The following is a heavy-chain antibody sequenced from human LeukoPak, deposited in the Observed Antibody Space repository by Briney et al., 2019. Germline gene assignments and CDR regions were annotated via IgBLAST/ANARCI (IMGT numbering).Heavy chain of an antibody. Sequence: PSETLSLTCTVSGVSISSYYWSWIRQPPGKGLEWIGRIYTSGSTNYNPSLKSRVTISVDTSKNQFSLKLSSVTAADTAVYYCARGRGLRGFDYWGQGTLVTVSS. CDR2: IYTSGST. V-gene: IGHV4-4*08. CDR3: ARGRGLRGFDY. J-gene: IGHJ4*02. CDR1: GVSISSYY. D-gene: IGHD1-26*01.